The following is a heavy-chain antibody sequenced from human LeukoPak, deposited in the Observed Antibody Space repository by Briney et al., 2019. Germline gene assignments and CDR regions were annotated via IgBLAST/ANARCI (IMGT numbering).Heavy chain of an antibody. Sequence: ASVKVSCKASGGTFSSYAISWVRQAPGQGLEWMGRIIPILGIANYAQKFQGRVTITADKSTSTAYMELSSLRSEDTAVYYCARGYMVRGVIDYWGQGTLVTVSS. CDR2: IIPILGIA. CDR3: ARGYMVRGVIDY. V-gene: IGHV1-69*04. D-gene: IGHD3-10*01. CDR1: GGTFSSYA. J-gene: IGHJ4*02.